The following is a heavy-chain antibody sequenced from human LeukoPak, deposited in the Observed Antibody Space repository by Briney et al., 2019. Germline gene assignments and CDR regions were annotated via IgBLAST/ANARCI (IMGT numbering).Heavy chain of an antibody. V-gene: IGHV1-69*13. Sequence: SVKVSCKASGGTFSSYAISWVRQAPGQGLEWMGGIIPIFGTANYAQRFQGRVTITADESTSTAYMELSSLRSEDTAVYYCARGPDYGDHGPDWYFDLWGRGTLVTVSS. D-gene: IGHD4-17*01. J-gene: IGHJ2*01. CDR3: ARGPDYGDHGPDWYFDL. CDR2: IIPIFGTA. CDR1: GGTFSSYA.